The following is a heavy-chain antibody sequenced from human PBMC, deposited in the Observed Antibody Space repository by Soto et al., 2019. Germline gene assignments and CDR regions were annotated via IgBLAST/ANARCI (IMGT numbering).Heavy chain of an antibody. CDR2: INHSGST. V-gene: IGHV4-34*01. CDR3: ARGGLGYCSSTSCSLGEFDY. J-gene: IGHJ4*02. CDR1: GGSFSGYY. Sequence: PSETLSLTCAVYGGSFSGYYWSWIRQPPGKGLEWIGEINHSGSTNYNPSLKSRVTKSVDTSKNQFSLKLSSVTAADTAVYYCARGGLGYCSSTSCSLGEFDYWGQGTLVTVSS. D-gene: IGHD2-2*01.